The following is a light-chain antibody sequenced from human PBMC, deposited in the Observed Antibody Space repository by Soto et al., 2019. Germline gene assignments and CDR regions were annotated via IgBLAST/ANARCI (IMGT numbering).Light chain of an antibody. CDR2: AAS. V-gene: IGKV1-12*01. J-gene: IGKJ1*01. Sequence: QITQSPSSVSALVGDRVTITCRAGQGISTWLAWYQQKPGKAPKLLIYAASSLQRGVPSRFSGSRSGTAYTLTIVSLHPEDPATDFCQQSSNFPWTFGQGTKVDI. CDR3: QQSSNFPWT. CDR1: QGISTW.